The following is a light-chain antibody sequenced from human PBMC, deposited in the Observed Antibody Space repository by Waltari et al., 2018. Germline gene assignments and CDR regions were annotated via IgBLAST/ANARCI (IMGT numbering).Light chain of an antibody. CDR1: ASNIGGNL. V-gene: IGLV1-44*01. CDR2: RSD. J-gene: IGLJ3*02. Sequence: QSVLTQTPSASGTPGQRVTISCSGSASNIGGNLVNWYQQLPGKAPKRLIYRSDLRPSGVPDRFSGAKSGTSASLAISGLQSEDEADYFCASWDDSLNGHWVFGGGTKVTVL. CDR3: ASWDDSLNGHWV.